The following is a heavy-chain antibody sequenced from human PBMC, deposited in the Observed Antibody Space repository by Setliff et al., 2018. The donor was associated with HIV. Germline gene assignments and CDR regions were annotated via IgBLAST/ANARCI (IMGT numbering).Heavy chain of an antibody. CDR1: GGSMSSQY. V-gene: IGHV4-59*11. Sequence: SETLSLTCTVAGGSMSSQYWSWVRQSPGKGLEWIGYIFYSATDYSPSLKSRVTMSIDTSKKQFSLNLRAVTAADTAVYYGAGLGGILTGTPVIDYWGQGTRVTVSS. CDR3: AGLGGILTGTPVIDY. D-gene: IGHD3-9*01. CDR2: IFYSAT. J-gene: IGHJ4*02.